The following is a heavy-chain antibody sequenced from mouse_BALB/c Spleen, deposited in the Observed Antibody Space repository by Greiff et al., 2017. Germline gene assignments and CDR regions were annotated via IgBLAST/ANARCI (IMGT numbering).Heavy chain of an antibody. CDR2: ISSGGSYT. V-gene: IGHV5-9-3*01. Sequence: EVKLVESGGGLVKPGGSLKLSCAASGFTFSSYAMSWVRQTPEKRLEWVATISSGGSYTYYPDSVKGRFTISRDNAKNTLYLQMSSLRSEDTAMYYCARQEGFDYWGQGTTLTVSS. CDR1: GFTFSSYA. J-gene: IGHJ2*01. CDR3: ARQEGFDY.